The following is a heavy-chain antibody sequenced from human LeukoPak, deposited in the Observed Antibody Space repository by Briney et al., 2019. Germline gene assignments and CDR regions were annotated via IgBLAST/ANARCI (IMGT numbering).Heavy chain of an antibody. J-gene: IGHJ6*02. CDR1: GYTLTELS. Sequence: ASVKVSCKVSGYTLTELSMHWVRQAPGKGLEWMGGFDPEDGETIYAQKFQGRVTMTEDTSTDTAYMEPSSLRSEDTAVYYCATPYYYDGYYYYGMDVWGQGTTVTVSS. CDR3: ATPYYYDGYYYYGMDV. D-gene: IGHD3-22*01. CDR2: FDPEDGET. V-gene: IGHV1-24*01.